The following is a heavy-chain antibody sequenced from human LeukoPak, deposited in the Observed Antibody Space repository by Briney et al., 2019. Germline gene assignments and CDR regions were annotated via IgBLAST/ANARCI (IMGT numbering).Heavy chain of an antibody. CDR1: GSTISSYA. V-gene: IGHV3-23*01. CDR3: AKETGYRGYDYGDY. Sequence: PGGPLRLSCAASGSTISSYAMSWLHKPPGKLLELVSIISGSSGSTYYANSVKGRFTISRDNSKNTLYLQMNSLGAEDTAVYYCAKETGYRGYDYGDYWGQGTLVTVSS. CDR2: ISGSSGST. D-gene: IGHD5-12*01. J-gene: IGHJ4*02.